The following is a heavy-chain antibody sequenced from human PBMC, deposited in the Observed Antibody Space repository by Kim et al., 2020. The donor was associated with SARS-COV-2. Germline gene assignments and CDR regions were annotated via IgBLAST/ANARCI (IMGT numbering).Heavy chain of an antibody. D-gene: IGHD1-26*01. J-gene: IGHJ4*02. V-gene: IGHV1-3*01. Sequence: TKVSQKFQDRLTMTRETSASTAYMDLSSLRSEDTAVYYCARYSGSYSLDFWGQGTLVTVSS. CDR2: T. CDR3: ARYSGSYSLDF.